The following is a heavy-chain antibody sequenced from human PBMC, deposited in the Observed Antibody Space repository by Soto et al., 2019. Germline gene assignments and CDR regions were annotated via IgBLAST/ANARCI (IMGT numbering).Heavy chain of an antibody. CDR2: IYHSGRS. V-gene: IGHV4-4*02. D-gene: IGHD6-13*01. CDR3: ASDRRGIEAAGTFDY. CDR1: GGSISSSNW. Sequence: SETLSLTCAVSGGSISSSNWWSWVRQPPGKGLEWIGEIYHSGRSNYNPSHKSLVTISVDKSKNRFSLKLGSVTAADTDVYYCASDRRGIEAAGTFDYWGQGTLVTVSS. J-gene: IGHJ4*02.